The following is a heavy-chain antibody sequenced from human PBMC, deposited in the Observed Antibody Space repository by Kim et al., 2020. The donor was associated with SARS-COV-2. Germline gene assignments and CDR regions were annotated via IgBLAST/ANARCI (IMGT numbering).Heavy chain of an antibody. CDR1: GFTFSSYG. Sequence: GGSLRLSCAASGFTFSSYGMHWVRQAPGKGLEWVAVIWYDGSNKYYADSVKGRFTISRDNSKNTLYLQMNILRAEDTAVYYCARDRSVVVAATGVDYWGQGTLVTVSS. CDR3: ARDRSVVVAATGVDY. D-gene: IGHD2-15*01. CDR2: IWYDGSNK. V-gene: IGHV3-33*01. J-gene: IGHJ4*02.